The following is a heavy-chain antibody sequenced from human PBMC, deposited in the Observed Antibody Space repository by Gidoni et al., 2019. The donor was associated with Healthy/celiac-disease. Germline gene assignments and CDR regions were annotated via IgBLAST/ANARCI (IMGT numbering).Heavy chain of an antibody. CDR3: ARSGYGDAWFDP. J-gene: IGHJ5*02. CDR1: GFTFSSYS. V-gene: IGHV3-21*01. Sequence: EVQLVESGGGLVKPGGSLRLSCAASGFTFSSYSMNWVRQGTGKGLEWVSSISSSSSYRYYADSVKGRFTIARDNAKNSLYLQMNSLRAEDTAVYYCARSGYGDAWFDPWGQGTLVTVSS. D-gene: IGHD4-17*01. CDR2: ISSSSSYR.